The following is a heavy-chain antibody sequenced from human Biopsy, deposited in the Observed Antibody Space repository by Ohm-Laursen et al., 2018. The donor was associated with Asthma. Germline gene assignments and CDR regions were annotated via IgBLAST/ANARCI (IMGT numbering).Heavy chain of an antibody. CDR1: GGYMRSGNYY. CDR2: IYYSGTT. CDR3: VRGSSSWHHGPFHYYYGLDV. D-gene: IGHD6-13*01. J-gene: IGHJ6*02. V-gene: IGHV4-39*01. Sequence: GTLSLTCSLPGGSGGYMRSGNYYWGWIRQPPGKGLEWIGSIYYSGTTYYNPSLESRVPVSADTSKNQFSLKLTSVPAADTAVYYCVRGSSSWHHGPFHYYYGLDVWGQGTTATVSS.